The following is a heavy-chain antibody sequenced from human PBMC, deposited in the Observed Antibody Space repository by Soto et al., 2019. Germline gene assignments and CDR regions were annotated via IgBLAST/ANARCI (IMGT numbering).Heavy chain of an antibody. Sequence: GGSLRLSCAASGFTFSSYSMNWVRQAPGKGLEWVSSISSSSSYIYYADSVKGRFTISRDNAKNSLYLQMNSLRAEDTAVYYCAREPFGGQWLVTRYYFDYWGQGTLVTVSS. V-gene: IGHV3-21*01. CDR1: GFTFSSYS. CDR2: ISSSSSYI. J-gene: IGHJ4*02. D-gene: IGHD6-19*01. CDR3: AREPFGGQWLVTRYYFDY.